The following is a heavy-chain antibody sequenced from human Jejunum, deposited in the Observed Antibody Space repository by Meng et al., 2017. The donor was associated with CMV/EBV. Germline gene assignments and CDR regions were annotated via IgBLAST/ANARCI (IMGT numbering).Heavy chain of an antibody. D-gene: IGHD2-8*01. J-gene: IGHJ4*02. CDR3: ASTGPLYGLYFCY. CDR2: TNADGSDK. CDR1: GSSFSNSW. V-gene: IGHV3-7*01. Sequence: ASGSSFSNSWMIWVRRAPGKGLGWVAKTNADGSDKYYVDYVKGRFTIFRDNAKNSVYLQMNSLRAEDTAVYYCASTGPLYGLYFCYWGQGTLVTVSS.